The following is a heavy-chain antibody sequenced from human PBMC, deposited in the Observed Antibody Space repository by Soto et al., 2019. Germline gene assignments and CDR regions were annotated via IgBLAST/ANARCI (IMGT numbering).Heavy chain of an antibody. D-gene: IGHD1-1*01. J-gene: IGHJ6*02. Sequence: SLRLSCAASGFTFSSYGMHWVRQAPGKGLEWVAVIWYDGSNKYYADSVKGRFTISRDNSKNTLYLQMNSLRAEDTAVYYCNTFGWRGTTAYGMDVWGQGTTVTVSS. V-gene: IGHV3-33*01. CDR1: GFTFSSYG. CDR3: NTFGWRGTTAYGMDV. CDR2: IWYDGSNK.